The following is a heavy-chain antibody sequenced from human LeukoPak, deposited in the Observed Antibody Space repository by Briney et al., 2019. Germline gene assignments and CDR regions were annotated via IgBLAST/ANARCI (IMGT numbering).Heavy chain of an antibody. V-gene: IGHV3-23*01. Sequence: PGGSLRLSCAASGFTFSSYGMSWVSQAPGKGLEWVSAISGSGGSTYYADSVKGRFTISRDNSKNTLYLQMNSLRAEDTAVYYCAKGHRSFFDYWGQGTLVTVSS. CDR2: ISGSGGST. J-gene: IGHJ4*02. CDR3: AKGHRSFFDY. D-gene: IGHD3-3*01. CDR1: GFTFSSYG.